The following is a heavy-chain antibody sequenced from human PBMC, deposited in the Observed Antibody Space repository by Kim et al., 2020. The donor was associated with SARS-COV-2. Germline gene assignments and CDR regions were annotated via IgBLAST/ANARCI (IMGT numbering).Heavy chain of an antibody. CDR3: LMVRGVINLEYFQH. D-gene: IGHD3-10*01. V-gene: IGHV1-46*01. Sequence: EQKFQGRVTMTRDTSTSTVYMELSSLRSEDTAVYYCLMVRGVINLEYFQHWGQGTLVTVSS. J-gene: IGHJ1*01.